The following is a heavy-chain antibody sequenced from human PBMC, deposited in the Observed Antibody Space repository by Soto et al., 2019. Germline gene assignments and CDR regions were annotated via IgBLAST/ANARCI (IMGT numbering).Heavy chain of an antibody. V-gene: IGHV3-74*01. CDR2: VRTDGTTT. J-gene: IGHJ6*02. D-gene: IGHD6-13*01. CDR1: GFTFSSYW. Sequence: VGSLRLSCAASGFTFSSYWMHWVRQAPGKGLVWVSRVRTDGTTTTYADSVKGRFTVSRDNAKNTVYLQMNSLRVEDTAVYYCARANGASAGLAYYYYGLDVWGQGTTVTVSS. CDR3: ARANGASAGLAYYYYGLDV.